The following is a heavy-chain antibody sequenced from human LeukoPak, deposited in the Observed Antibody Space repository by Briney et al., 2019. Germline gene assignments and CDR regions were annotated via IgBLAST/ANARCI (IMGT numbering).Heavy chain of an antibody. CDR1: GFTFDDYA. Sequence: GRSLRLSCAASGFTFDDYAMHWVRQAPGKGLEWVSAISGSGGSTYYADSVKGRFTISRDNSKNTLYLQMNSLRAEDTAVYYCAKDCSGGSCLDYWGQGTLVTVSS. D-gene: IGHD2-15*01. V-gene: IGHV3-23*01. CDR3: AKDCSGGSCLDY. CDR2: ISGSGGST. J-gene: IGHJ4*02.